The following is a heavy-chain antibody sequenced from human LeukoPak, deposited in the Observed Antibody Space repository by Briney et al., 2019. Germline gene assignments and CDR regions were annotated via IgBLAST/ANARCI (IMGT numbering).Heavy chain of an antibody. D-gene: IGHD2-8*01. CDR2: IYYSGST. Sequence: SQTLSLTCTVSGGSISSGGYYWSWIRQHPGKGLEWIGYIYYSGSTYYNPSLKSRVTISVDTSKNQFSLKLSSVTAADTAVYYCARRPYCTNGVCPYFYYYYYYMDVWGKGTTVTVSS. CDR3: ARRPYCTNGVCPYFYYYYYYMDV. V-gene: IGHV4-31*03. CDR1: GGSISSGGYY. J-gene: IGHJ6*03.